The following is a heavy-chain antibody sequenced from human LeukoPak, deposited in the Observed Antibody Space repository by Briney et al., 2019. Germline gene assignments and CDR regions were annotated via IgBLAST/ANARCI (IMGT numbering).Heavy chain of an antibody. Sequence: GASVKVSCKASGYTFTDYYIHWVRQAPGHGLEWMGRINPNSGGTNYAQKFQGRVTMTRDTSISTAYMELSRLRSDDTAVYYCARGGRSSYWYFHFDYWGQGTLVTVSS. J-gene: IGHJ4*02. CDR3: ARGGRSSYWYFHFDY. CDR2: INPNSGGT. D-gene: IGHD6-13*01. V-gene: IGHV1-2*02. CDR1: GYTFTDYY.